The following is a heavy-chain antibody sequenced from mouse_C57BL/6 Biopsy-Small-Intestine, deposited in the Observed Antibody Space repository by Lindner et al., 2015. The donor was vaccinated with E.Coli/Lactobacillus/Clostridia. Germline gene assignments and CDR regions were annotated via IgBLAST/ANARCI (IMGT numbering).Heavy chain of an antibody. CDR3: ARVLYENYFDY. D-gene: IGHD2-3*01. CDR1: GYSFTDYN. V-gene: IGHV1-39*01. Sequence: QLQEVWTELVKPGASVKISCKASGYSFTDYNMNWVKQSNGKSLEWIGVINPNYGTTSYNQKFKGKATLTVDQSSSTAYMQLNSLTSEDSAVYYCARVLYENYFDYWGQGTTLTVSS. CDR2: INPNYGTT. J-gene: IGHJ2*01.